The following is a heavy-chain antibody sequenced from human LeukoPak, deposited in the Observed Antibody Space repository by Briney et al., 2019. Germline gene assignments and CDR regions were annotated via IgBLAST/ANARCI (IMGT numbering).Heavy chain of an antibody. V-gene: IGHV3-23*01. Sequence: PGGSLRLSCAALGLTFSSNAWSGVRQAPGKGLEWVSAISGSGGSTYYADSVKGRFTISRDNSKNTLYLQMNSLRAEATAVYYCAKHRPRGVITTWYVPFDYWGQGTLVTVSS. J-gene: IGHJ4*02. CDR1: GLTFSSNA. CDR3: AKHRPRGVITTWYVPFDY. CDR2: ISGSGGST. D-gene: IGHD3-22*01.